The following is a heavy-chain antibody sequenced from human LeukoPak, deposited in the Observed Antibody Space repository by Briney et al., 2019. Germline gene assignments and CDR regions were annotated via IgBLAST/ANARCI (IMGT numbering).Heavy chain of an antibody. V-gene: IGHV3-30*18. CDR3: AKDRPRRIAAAPVYYGMDV. CDR2: ISYDGSNK. J-gene: IGHJ6*02. Sequence: GRSLRLSCAASGFTLSSYGMHWVRQAPGKGLEWVAVISYDGSNKYYADSVKGRFTISRDNSKNTLYLQMNSLRAEDTAVYYCAKDRPRRIAAAPVYYGMDVWGQGTTVTVSS. CDR1: GFTLSSYG. D-gene: IGHD6-13*01.